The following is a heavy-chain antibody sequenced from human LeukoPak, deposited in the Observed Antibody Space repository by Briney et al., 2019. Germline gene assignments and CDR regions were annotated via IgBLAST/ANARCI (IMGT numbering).Heavy chain of an antibody. Sequence: GGSLRLSCAASGFTFEDYAMYWVRQAPGKGLEWVSGISWNSGNVGYADSAKGRFTISRDNAKNSPYLQMNGLRTEDTALYYCAKGVVGATAQIDFWGQGTLVTVSS. V-gene: IGHV3-9*01. D-gene: IGHD1-26*01. CDR1: GFTFEDYA. CDR2: ISWNSGNV. J-gene: IGHJ4*02. CDR3: AKGVVGATAQIDF.